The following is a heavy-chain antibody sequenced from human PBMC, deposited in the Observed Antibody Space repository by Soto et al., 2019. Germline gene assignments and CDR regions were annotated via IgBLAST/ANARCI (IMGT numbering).Heavy chain of an antibody. CDR1: GFTFSYFA. CDR2: LNDRGDTT. V-gene: IGHV3-23*01. CDR3: AKDATRTNGWYHFDY. J-gene: IGHJ4*02. D-gene: IGHD6-19*01. Sequence: PGGSLRLSCAASGFTFSYFAMGWVRQAPGKGLEWVSGLNDRGDTTYYTDSVKGRFTISRDNSKNTLYLQMNSLRAEDTAVYYCAKDATRTNGWYHFDYWGQGALVTVSS.